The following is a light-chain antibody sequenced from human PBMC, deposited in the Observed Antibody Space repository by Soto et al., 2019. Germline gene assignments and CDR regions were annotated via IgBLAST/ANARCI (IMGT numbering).Light chain of an antibody. CDR2: GAS. J-gene: IGKJ1*01. CDR3: QQYNNWHTWT. CDR1: QSVSSN. Sequence: EIVTTQSPATLSVSPGERATLSCRASQSVSSNLAWYQQKPGQAPRLLIYGASTRATGIPARFSGSGSGTEFTLTISSLQSEDFAVYYCQQYNNWHTWTFGQGTKVDIK. V-gene: IGKV3-15*01.